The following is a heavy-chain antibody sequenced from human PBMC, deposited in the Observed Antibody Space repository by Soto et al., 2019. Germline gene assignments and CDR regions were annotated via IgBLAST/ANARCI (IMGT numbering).Heavy chain of an antibody. V-gene: IGHV1-3*01. J-gene: IGHJ4*02. CDR3: ARATYYDILTGYFDY. Sequence: ASVKFSCKASGYTFTSYAMHWVRQAPGQRLEWMGWINAGNGNTKYSQKFQGRVTITRDTSASTAYMELSSLRSEDTAVYYCARATYYDILTGYFDYWGQGTLVTVSS. CDR2: INAGNGNT. D-gene: IGHD3-9*01. CDR1: GYTFTSYA.